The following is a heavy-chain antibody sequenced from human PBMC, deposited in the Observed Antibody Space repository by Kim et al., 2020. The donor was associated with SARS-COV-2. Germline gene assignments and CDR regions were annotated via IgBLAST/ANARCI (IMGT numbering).Heavy chain of an antibody. V-gene: IGHV3-74*01. CDR3: AGPYFYGSGSPPDY. D-gene: IGHD3-10*01. J-gene: IGHJ4*02. Sequence: ADSVKGRFTISRDNAKNTLYLQMNSLRAEDTAVYYCAGPYFYGSGSPPDYWGQGTLVTVSS.